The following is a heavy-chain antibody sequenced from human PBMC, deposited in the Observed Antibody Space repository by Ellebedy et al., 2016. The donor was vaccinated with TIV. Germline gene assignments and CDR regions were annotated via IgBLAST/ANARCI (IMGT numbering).Heavy chain of an antibody. CDR1: GCSISSYD. CDR3: ARVERPRDAFDI. D-gene: IGHD1-1*01. V-gene: IGHV4-39*02. Sequence: MPSETLSLTFSVPGCSISSYDGSWIRQPPGKGLEWMGSFYYSASTYYNPSLKSRVTISVDTSKNHFSLKLSSVTVADTAVYYCARVERPRDAFDIWGQGIMVTVSS. J-gene: IGHJ3*02. CDR2: FYYSAST.